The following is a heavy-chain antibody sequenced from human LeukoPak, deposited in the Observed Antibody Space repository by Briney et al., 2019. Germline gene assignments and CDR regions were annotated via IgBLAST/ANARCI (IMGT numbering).Heavy chain of an antibody. V-gene: IGHV4-34*01. Sequence: SETLSLTCAVYGGSFSGYYWSWIRQPPGKGLEWIGEINHSGSTNYNPSLKSRVTISVDTSKNQFFLKLSSVSAADTAVYYCARGKSCSGGSCYRVRAFDIWGQGTMVTVSS. CDR3: ARGKSCSGGSCYRVRAFDI. J-gene: IGHJ3*02. D-gene: IGHD2-15*01. CDR2: INHSGST. CDR1: GGSFSGYY.